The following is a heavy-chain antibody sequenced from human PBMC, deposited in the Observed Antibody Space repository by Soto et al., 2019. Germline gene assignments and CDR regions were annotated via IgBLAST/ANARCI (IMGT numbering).Heavy chain of an antibody. CDR2: IYPGDSDT. CDR3: ARQRGYSYERSYYYYYGMDV. CDR1: GYSFTSYW. D-gene: IGHD5-18*01. J-gene: IGHJ6*02. Sequence: GESLKISCKGSGYSFTSYWIGWVRQMPGKGLEWMGIIYPGDSDTRYSPSFQGQVTISADKSISTAYLQWSSLKASDTAMYYCARQRGYSYERSYYYYYGMDVWGQGTTVTVS. V-gene: IGHV5-51*01.